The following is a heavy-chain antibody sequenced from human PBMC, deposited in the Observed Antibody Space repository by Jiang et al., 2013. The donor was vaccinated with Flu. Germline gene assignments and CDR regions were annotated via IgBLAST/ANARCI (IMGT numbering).Heavy chain of an antibody. CDR3: ARGALGRGVTAAIEHMDV. V-gene: IGHV4-61*02. D-gene: IGHD2-2*01. Sequence: GSGLVKPSQTLSLTCTVSGGSVTSGYYYWSWIRQPAGKRLEWIGRIYTSGTTNYNPSLKSRLTMSVDTSQNRISLKLNSVTAADTAMYYCARGALGRGVTAAIEHMDVWGQGTTVTVSS. J-gene: IGHJ6*02. CDR1: GGSVTSGYYY. CDR2: IYTSGTT.